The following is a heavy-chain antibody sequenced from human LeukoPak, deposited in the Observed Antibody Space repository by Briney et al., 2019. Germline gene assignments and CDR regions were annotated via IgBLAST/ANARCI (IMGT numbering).Heavy chain of an antibody. CDR3: ARDFFDSSGYYYWAFDI. V-gene: IGHV3-21*01. D-gene: IGHD3-22*01. Sequence: PGGSLRLSCAASGFTFSSYSMNWVRQAPGKGLEWVSSFTSGSRSIYYADSVKGRFTISRDNAKKSLYLQMNSLRAEDTAVYYCARDFFDSSGYYYWAFDIWGQGTMVTVSS. J-gene: IGHJ3*02. CDR1: GFTFSSYS. CDR2: FTSGSRSI.